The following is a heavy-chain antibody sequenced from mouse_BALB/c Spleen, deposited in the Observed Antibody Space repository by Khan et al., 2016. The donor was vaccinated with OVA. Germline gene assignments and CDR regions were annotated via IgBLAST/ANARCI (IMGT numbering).Heavy chain of an antibody. D-gene: IGHD3-3*01. CDR1: GYSLTRYG. CDR2: IWAGGST. CDR3: ARSKYLARY. J-gene: IGHJ2*01. Sequence: QVQLKESGPGLVAPSQSLSITCTVYGYSLTRYGVHWVRQPPGKGLEWLGLIWAGGSTNYNWALMSRLSISLDNSKRLVFLIMNSLQTDDTALYYCARSKYLARYWGQGTTLTVSS. V-gene: IGHV2-9*02.